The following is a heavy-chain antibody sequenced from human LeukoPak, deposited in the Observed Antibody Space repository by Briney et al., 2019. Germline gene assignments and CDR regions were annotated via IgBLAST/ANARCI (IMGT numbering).Heavy chain of an antibody. J-gene: IGHJ4*02. CDR1: GFPFSTYW. CDR3: ARESRRDGYNYDY. Sequence: GESLRLSCAASGFPFSTYWMSWVRQAPGKGLEWVANINQDGTETYYVDSVKGRFTISRDYAKNSLYLQMNSLRAEDTAVYYCARESRRDGYNYDYWGQGTLVTVSS. CDR2: INQDGTET. V-gene: IGHV3-7*01. D-gene: IGHD5-24*01.